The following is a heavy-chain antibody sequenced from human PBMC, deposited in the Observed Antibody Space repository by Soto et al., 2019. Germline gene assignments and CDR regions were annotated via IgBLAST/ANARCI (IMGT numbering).Heavy chain of an antibody. V-gene: IGHV3-30*18. J-gene: IGHJ4*02. D-gene: IGHD1-7*01. CDR3: AKDRVGGTFYTPLAF. CDR1: GFNFDNYG. Sequence: PGGSLRLSCQASGFNFDNYGMHWVRQAPGKGPEWVAVITYDGSFQYYADSVKGRFTISRDNSKNTLSLHLNTLKPEDTAVYHCAKDRVGGTFYTPLAFWGQGTLVTVSS. CDR2: ITYDGSFQ.